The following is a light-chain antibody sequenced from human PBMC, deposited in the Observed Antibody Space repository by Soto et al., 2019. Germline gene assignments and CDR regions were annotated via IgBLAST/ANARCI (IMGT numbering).Light chain of an antibody. CDR3: QQYDKSPLT. Sequence: DIQMTQSPSSLSASVGDRVNITCRASQGIRNYLAWYQQKPGQAPRLLIYGASSRATGIPDRFSGSGSGTDFTLTIYRLEPEDYAVYYCQQYDKSPLTFGGGTKVEIK. CDR1: QGIRNY. J-gene: IGKJ4*01. V-gene: IGKV1-NL1*01. CDR2: GAS.